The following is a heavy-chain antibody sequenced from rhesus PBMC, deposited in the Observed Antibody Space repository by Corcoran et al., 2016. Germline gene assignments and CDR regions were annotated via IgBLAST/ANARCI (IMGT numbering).Heavy chain of an antibody. CDR3: ASGLSNPLDY. CDR2: INGNSADT. CDR1: GVSISSYW. V-gene: IGHV4-80*01. D-gene: IGHD4-23*01. J-gene: IGHJ4*01. Sequence: QVQLQESGPGLVKPSETLSLTCTVSGVSISSYWWNWICQSPGKGLGWIGEINGNSADTNSTPSLKRRVTVSKDASQNQFSLRLSSVTAADTAVYYCASGLSNPLDYWGQGVLVTVSS.